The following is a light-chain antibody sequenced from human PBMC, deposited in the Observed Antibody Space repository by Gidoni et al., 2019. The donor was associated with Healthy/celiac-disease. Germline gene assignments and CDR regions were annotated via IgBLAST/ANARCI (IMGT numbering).Light chain of an antibody. CDR1: SSDVGGYNY. Sequence: QSALTQPASVSGSPGQSITSSCTGPSSDVGGYNYVSWYQQHPGKAPKLMIYEVSNRPSGVSNRFSGSKSGNTASLTISGLQAEDEADYYCSSYTSSSTLGGVVFGGGTKLTVL. CDR3: SSYTSSSTLGGVV. CDR2: EVS. V-gene: IGLV2-14*01. J-gene: IGLJ2*01.